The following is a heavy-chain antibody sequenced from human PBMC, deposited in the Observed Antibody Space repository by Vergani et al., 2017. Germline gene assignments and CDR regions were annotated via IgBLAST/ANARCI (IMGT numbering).Heavy chain of an antibody. CDR1: GGSISSYY. D-gene: IGHD3-16*01. CDR3: ARAVGGGIWGVWYDYYYMDV. J-gene: IGHJ6*03. Sequence: QVQLQESGPGLVKPSETLSLTCTVSGGSISSYYWSWLRQPPGKGLEWIGYIYYSGSTNYNPSLKSRVTISVDTSKNQFALKLSSVTAADTAVYYCARAVGGGIWGVWYDYYYMDVWGKGTTVTVSS. CDR2: IYYSGST. V-gene: IGHV4-59*01.